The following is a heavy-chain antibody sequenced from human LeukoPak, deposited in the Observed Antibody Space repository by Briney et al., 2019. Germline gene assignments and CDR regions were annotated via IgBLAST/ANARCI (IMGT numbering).Heavy chain of an antibody. CDR2: IKGDERST. Sequence: GGSLRLSCAASGFTFSSYWLHWVRQAPGKGLVWVSRIKGDERSTNYADSVKGRFTISRDNAKNTVYLEMNSLRAEDTAVYYCAKAAGYCSGSTCSGQHFQHWGQGTLVTVSS. D-gene: IGHD2-15*01. CDR3: AKAAGYCSGSTCSGQHFQH. CDR1: GFTFSSYW. V-gene: IGHV3-74*01. J-gene: IGHJ1*01.